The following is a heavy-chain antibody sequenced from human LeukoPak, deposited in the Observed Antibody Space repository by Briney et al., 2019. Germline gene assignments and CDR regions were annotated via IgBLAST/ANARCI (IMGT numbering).Heavy chain of an antibody. V-gene: IGHV4-4*02. Sequence: PSETLSLTCAVSGGSISSSNWWSWVRQPPGKGLEWIGEIYHSGSTNYNPSLKSRVTISVDKSKNQFSLKLSSVTAADTAVYYCAATKTQTVYYYGMDVWGKGTTVTVSS. CDR2: IYHSGST. CDR1: GGSISSSNW. J-gene: IGHJ6*04. D-gene: IGHD1-1*01. CDR3: AATKTQTVYYYGMDV.